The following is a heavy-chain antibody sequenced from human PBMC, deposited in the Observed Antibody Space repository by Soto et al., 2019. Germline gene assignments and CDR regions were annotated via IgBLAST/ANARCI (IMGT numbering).Heavy chain of an antibody. D-gene: IGHD5-18*01. CDR2: MNPNSGNT. J-gene: IGHJ6*03. V-gene: IGHV1-8*01. Sequence: GASVKVSCKASGYTFTSYDINWVRQATGQGLEWMGWMNPNSGNTGYAQKFQGRVTMTRNTSISTAYMELSSLRSEDTAVYYCARGRIQLVPDSAYYYMDVWGKGTTVTVSS. CDR3: ARGRIQLVPDSAYYYMDV. CDR1: GYTFTSYD.